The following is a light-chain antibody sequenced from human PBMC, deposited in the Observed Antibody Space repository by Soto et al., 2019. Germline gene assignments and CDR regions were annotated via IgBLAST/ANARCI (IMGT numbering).Light chain of an antibody. CDR3: SSFTGSNYV. CDR1: ISDVGGYNF. Sequence: QSALTQPASVSGSPGQSITISCTGTISDVGGYNFVSWYQQYPGKAPKLMICDVSNRSSGVSNRFSGSKSGNTASLTISGLQAEDEDDYYCSSFTGSNYVFGPGTKLTVL. CDR2: DVS. J-gene: IGLJ1*01. V-gene: IGLV2-14*03.